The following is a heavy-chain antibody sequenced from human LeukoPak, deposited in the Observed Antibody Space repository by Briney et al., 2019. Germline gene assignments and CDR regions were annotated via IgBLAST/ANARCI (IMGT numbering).Heavy chain of an antibody. CDR2: IYSGGST. CDR3: AREELRYFDY. CDR1: GFTVSSNY. V-gene: IGHV3-53*01. D-gene: IGHD3-9*01. Sequence: GGSLRLSCAASGFTVSSNYMSWVRQAPGKGLEWVSVIYSGGSTYYADSVMGRFTISRDNSKNTLYLQMNSLRAEDTAVYYCAREELRYFDYWGQGTLVTVSS. J-gene: IGHJ4*02.